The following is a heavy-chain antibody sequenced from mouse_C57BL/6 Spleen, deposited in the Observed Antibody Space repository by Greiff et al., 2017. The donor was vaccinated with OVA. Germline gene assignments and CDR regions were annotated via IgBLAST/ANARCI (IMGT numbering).Heavy chain of an antibody. Sequence: QVQLQQPGAELVMPGASVKLSCKASGYTFTSYWMHWVKQRPGQGLEWIGEIDPSDSYTNYNQKFKGKSTLTVDKSSSTAYMQLSSLTSEDSAVYYCVYYGSSHWYFDVWGTGTTVTVSS. CDR2: IDPSDSYT. CDR3: VYYGSSHWYFDV. D-gene: IGHD1-1*01. V-gene: IGHV1-69*01. J-gene: IGHJ1*03. CDR1: GYTFTSYW.